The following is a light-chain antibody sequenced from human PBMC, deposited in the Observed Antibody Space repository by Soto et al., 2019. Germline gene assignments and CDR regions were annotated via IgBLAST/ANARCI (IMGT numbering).Light chain of an antibody. V-gene: IGKV1-5*03. CDR3: HHYNTIPWT. J-gene: IGKJ1*01. CDR1: QNVINW. Sequence: DIQMTQSPSTLSASVGDRVTITCRASQNVINWLAWYQQKPGKAPKLLIYKASSLEPGVPSRFSGGGSGTEFTLTISSLQPDDFATYYCHHYNTIPWTFGQGTKADI. CDR2: KAS.